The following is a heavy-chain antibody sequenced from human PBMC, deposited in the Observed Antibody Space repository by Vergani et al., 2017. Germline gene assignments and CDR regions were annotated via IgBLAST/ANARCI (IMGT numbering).Heavy chain of an antibody. CDR1: GGTFSSYA. V-gene: IGHV1-69*11. CDR3: ARATCSGGSCYRGFEY. J-gene: IGHJ4*02. D-gene: IGHD2-15*01. CDR2: IIPSLATT. Sequence: QVQLVQSGAEVKKPGSSVKVSCKASGGTFSSYALNWVRQAPGQGLEWMGSIIPSLATTIYAQKFQGRVTITADESTSTAYMELGSLKSEDTAVFYCARATCSGGSCYRGFEYWGQGSLITVSS.